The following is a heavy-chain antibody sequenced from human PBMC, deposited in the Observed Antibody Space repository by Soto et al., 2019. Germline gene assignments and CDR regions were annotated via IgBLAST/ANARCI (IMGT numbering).Heavy chain of an antibody. J-gene: IGHJ6*02. CDR2: IYYSGST. CDR1: GGSISSYY. V-gene: IGHV4-59*12. CDR3: ARDGDLLGGDYYYGMDV. Sequence: SETLSLTCTVSGGSISSYYWSWIRQPPGKGLEWIGYIYYSGSTYYNPSLKSRVTISVDTSKNQFSLKLSSVTAADTAVYYCARDGDLLGGDYYYGMDVWGQGTTVTVS. D-gene: IGHD3-10*01.